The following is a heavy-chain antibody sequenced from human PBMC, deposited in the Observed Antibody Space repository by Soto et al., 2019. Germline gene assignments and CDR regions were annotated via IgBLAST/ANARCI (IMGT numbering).Heavy chain of an antibody. CDR1: GFSFSGYS. J-gene: IGHJ6*02. CDR2: ISSSSSYI. D-gene: IGHD3-10*01. CDR3: ATAMVYYYGSGAEYYYYGMDV. V-gene: IGHV3-21*01. Sequence: AGSLRLSCAASGFSFSGYSMNWVRQAPGKGLEWVSSISSSSSYIYYADSVKGRFTISRDNAKNSLYLQMNSLRAEDTAVYYCATAMVYYYGSGAEYYYYGMDVWGQGTTVTVSS.